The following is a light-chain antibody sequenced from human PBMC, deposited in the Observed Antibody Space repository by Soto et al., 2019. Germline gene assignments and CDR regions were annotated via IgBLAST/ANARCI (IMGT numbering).Light chain of an antibody. V-gene: IGLV2-14*01. CDR3: SSYTSSSTVL. CDR2: DVS. J-gene: IGLJ2*01. Sequence: QSALTQPASVSGSPGQSITISCTGTSSDVGGYNYVSWYQQHPGKAPKFLIYDVSDRPSGVSNRFSGSKSGNTASLTISGLQAEDEADYYCSSYTSSSTVLFGGGTKVTVL. CDR1: SSDVGGYNY.